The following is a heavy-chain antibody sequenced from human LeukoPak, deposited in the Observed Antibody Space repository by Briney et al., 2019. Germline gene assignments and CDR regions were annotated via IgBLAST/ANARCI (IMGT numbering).Heavy chain of an antibody. J-gene: IGHJ2*01. CDR1: GYTFTSYD. CDR3: ARGGFLYGVILTGACYSDL. D-gene: IGHD3-9*01. CDR2: MNPNSGNT. V-gene: IGHV1-8*03. Sequence: ASVKVSCKASGYTFTSYDINWVRQATGQGLEWMGWMNPNSGNTGYAQKFQGRVTITRNTSISTAYMELSSLRSEDTAVYYCARGGFLYGVILTGACYSDLWALGTLVTVSS.